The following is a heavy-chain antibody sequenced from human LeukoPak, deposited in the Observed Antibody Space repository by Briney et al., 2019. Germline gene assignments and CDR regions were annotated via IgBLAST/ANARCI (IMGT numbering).Heavy chain of an antibody. CDR2: INQGGSEI. CDR3: ARGHYDMGV. J-gene: IGHJ6*02. CDR1: GFTFSNSW. V-gene: IGHV3-7*01. Sequence: QTGGSLRLSCVASGFTFSNSWMTWVRQAPGKGLEWVANINQGGSEINYVDSVKGRFTISRDSAKNSLYLQMNSLRAEGTAVYYCARGHYDMGVWGQGTTVTVSS.